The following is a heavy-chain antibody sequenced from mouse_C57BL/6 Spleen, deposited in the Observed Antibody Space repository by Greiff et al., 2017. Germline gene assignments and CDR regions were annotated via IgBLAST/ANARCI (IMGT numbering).Heavy chain of an antibody. CDR3: ARSGYGSSSFDY. Sequence: QVQLKQPGAELVRPGSSVKLSCKASGYTFTSYWMDWVKQRPGQGLEWIGNIYPSDSETHYNQKFKDKATLTVDKSSSTAYMQLSSLTSEDSAVYYCARSGYGSSSFDYWGQGTTLTVSS. CDR2: IYPSDSET. D-gene: IGHD1-1*01. V-gene: IGHV1-61*01. CDR1: GYTFTSYW. J-gene: IGHJ2*01.